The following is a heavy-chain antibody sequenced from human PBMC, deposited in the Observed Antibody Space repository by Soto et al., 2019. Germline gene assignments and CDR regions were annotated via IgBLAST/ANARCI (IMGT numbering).Heavy chain of an antibody. CDR3: ARAGLSCSSNNCRNLFDY. D-gene: IGHD2-2*01. CDR1: GFTFSSYA. V-gene: IGHV3-30-3*01. Sequence: GVSLRLSCAASGFTFSSYAMHWVRQSPGKGLEWVAVISYDGSNKYYADSVKGRFTISRDNSKNTLYLQMNSLRAEDTAVYYCARAGLSCSSNNCRNLFDYWRRGSLVIVSS. J-gene: IGHJ4*02. CDR2: ISYDGSNK.